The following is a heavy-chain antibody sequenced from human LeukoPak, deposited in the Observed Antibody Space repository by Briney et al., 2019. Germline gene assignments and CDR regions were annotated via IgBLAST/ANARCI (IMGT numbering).Heavy chain of an antibody. Sequence: ASVKGSCRASGYTLTGYYMHWVRQAPGQGLEWMGWINPNSAGTNYAQKFQGRVTMTRDTSISTAYMELSRLRSDDTAVYYCARDKEELQHYYYYGMDVWGQGTTVTVSS. CDR3: ARDKEELQHYYYYGMDV. D-gene: IGHD1-26*01. CDR1: GYTLTGYY. CDR2: INPNSAGT. J-gene: IGHJ6*02. V-gene: IGHV1-2*02.